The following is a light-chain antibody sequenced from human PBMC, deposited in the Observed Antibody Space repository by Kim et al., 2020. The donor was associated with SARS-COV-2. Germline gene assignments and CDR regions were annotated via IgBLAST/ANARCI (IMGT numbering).Light chain of an antibody. CDR3: QQYGSSPRT. CDR2: GAS. Sequence: DMVLTQSPGTLSLSPGERATLSCRASQSVSNSYLAWYQQKPGQAPRLLIYGASSRATGIPDRFSGSGSGRDFTLIISRLEPEDFAVYYCQQYGSSPRTFGQGTKVEIK. V-gene: IGKV3-20*01. CDR1: QSVSNSY. J-gene: IGKJ1*01.